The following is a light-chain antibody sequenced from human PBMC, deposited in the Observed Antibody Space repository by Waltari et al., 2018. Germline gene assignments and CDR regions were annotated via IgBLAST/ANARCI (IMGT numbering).Light chain of an antibody. J-gene: IGLJ1*01. Sequence: QSVLKQPPSVSGAPGQSGIISCTGSSSDIGANYDGHWYQQLPGSATKLLIYGNNTPPSGVPDIFAGSRSGTSASLAITGLQAEDEADYYCQSFDSSHYVFGAGTKVTVL. CDR2: GNN. CDR3: QSFDSSHYV. V-gene: IGLV1-40*01. CDR1: SSDIGANYD.